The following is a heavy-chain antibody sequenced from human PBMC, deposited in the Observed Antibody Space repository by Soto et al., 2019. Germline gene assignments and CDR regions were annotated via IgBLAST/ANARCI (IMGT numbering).Heavy chain of an antibody. J-gene: IGHJ4*02. D-gene: IGHD3-10*01. CDR2: IYYSGST. CDR3: ATPWFGDGDY. Sequence: QLQLQESGPGLVKPSETLSLTCTVSGGSISSSSYYWGWIRQPPGKGLEWIGRIYYSGSTHYNPSLKSRAPISVATSKTQSPLKLRSVTAADTVVYYCATPWFGDGDYWGPGTLVTVSS. V-gene: IGHV4-39*01. CDR1: GGSISSSSYY.